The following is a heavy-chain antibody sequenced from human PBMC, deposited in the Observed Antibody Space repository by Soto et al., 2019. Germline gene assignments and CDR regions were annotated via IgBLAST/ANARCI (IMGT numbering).Heavy chain of an antibody. D-gene: IGHD4-17*01. J-gene: IGHJ6*02. CDR1: GFTFSSYA. CDR3: AKDQGDYGDYGEYHYYYGMDV. V-gene: IGHV3-23*01. CDR2: ISGSGGST. Sequence: SLRLSCAASGFTFSSYAMSWVRQAPGKGLEWVSAISGSGGSTYYADSVKGRFTISRDNSKNTLYLQMNSLRAEDTAVYYCAKDQGDYGDYGEYHYYYGMDVWGQGTTVTVSS.